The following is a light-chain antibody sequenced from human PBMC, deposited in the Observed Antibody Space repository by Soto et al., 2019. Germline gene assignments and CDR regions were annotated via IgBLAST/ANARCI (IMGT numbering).Light chain of an antibody. V-gene: IGLV2-23*01. CDR1: SSDVGTYEF. CDR2: EGT. Sequence: QSALTQPASVSGSPGQSITISCTGTSSDVGTYEFVSWYQQHPGKVPTLMIHEGTKRPSGVSNRFSGSKSGNTATLTISGLQPEDEANYYCCSYAGTSFWVFGGGTKLTVL. J-gene: IGLJ3*02. CDR3: CSYAGTSFWV.